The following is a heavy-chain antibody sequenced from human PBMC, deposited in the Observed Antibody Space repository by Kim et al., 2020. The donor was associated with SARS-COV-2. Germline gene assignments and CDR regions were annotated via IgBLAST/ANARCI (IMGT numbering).Heavy chain of an antibody. V-gene: IGHV4-39*01. Sequence: SETLSLTCTVSGGSISSSSYYWGWIRQPPGKGLEWIGSIYYSGSTYYNPSLKSRVTISVDTSKNQFSLKLSSVTAADTAVYYCARQLIYCSGGSCYSGWFDPWGQGTLVTVSS. CDR3: ARQLIYCSGGSCYSGWFDP. CDR2: IYYSGST. J-gene: IGHJ5*02. D-gene: IGHD2-15*01. CDR1: GGSISSSSYY.